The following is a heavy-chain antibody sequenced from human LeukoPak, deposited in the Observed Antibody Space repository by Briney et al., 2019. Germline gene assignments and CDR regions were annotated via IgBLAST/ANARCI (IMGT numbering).Heavy chain of an antibody. V-gene: IGHV4-34*01. Sequence: SETLSLTCAVYGGSFSGYYWSWIRQPPGKGLEWIGEINHSGSTNYNPSLKSRVNISVDTSKNQFSLKLSSVTAADTAVYYCARGVGSSGSMYDYWGQGTLVTVSS. J-gene: IGHJ4*02. CDR3: ARGVGSSGSMYDY. CDR1: GGSFSGYY. D-gene: IGHD3-22*01. CDR2: INHSGST.